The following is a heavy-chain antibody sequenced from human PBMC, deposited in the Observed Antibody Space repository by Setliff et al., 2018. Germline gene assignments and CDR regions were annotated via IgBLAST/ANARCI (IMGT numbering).Heavy chain of an antibody. D-gene: IGHD1-26*01. CDR2: INPDNGDT. Sequence: ASVKVSCKASGYAFFGYFMNWVRQAPGQGPEWMGWINPDNGDTHYAEKFQGRVTMTRDTSISTAYMELSSLRSDDTAIYYCATAVWEFLYWGQGAPVTVSS. CDR3: ATAVWEFLY. J-gene: IGHJ4*02. CDR1: GYAFFGYF. V-gene: IGHV1-2*02.